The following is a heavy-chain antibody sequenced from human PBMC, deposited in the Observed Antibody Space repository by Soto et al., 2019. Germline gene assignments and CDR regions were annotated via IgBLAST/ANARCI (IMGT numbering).Heavy chain of an antibody. CDR1: GYTFTSYA. J-gene: IGHJ4*02. Sequence: ASVKVSSKASGYTFTSYAMHWLRQAPGQRLEWMGWINAGNGNTKYSQKFQGRVTITRDTSASTAYMELSSLRSEDTAVYYCARSIVVVTSFDYWGQGTLVTVSS. CDR3: ARSIVVVTSFDY. D-gene: IGHD3-22*01. V-gene: IGHV1-3*01. CDR2: INAGNGNT.